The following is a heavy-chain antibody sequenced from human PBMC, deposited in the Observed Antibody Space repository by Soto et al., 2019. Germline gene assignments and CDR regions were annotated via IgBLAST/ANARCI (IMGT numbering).Heavy chain of an antibody. D-gene: IGHD5-12*01. J-gene: IGHJ4*02. Sequence: QEHLVESGGGVVQPGRSLRLSCAASGSIFSGYGMHWVRQTPGKGLEWVAVIWYDGSNKYYADSVKGRFTISRDNSENMLYLQMDSLRAEDTAIYYCPRGGFGGTAFRGFCDYWGQGTLVTVSA. CDR1: GSIFSGYG. V-gene: IGHV3-33*01. CDR2: IWYDGSNK. CDR3: PRGGFGGTAFRGFCDY.